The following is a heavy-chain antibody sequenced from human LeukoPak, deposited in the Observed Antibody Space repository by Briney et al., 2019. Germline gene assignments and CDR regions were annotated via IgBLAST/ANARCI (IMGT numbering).Heavy chain of an antibody. CDR2: INADDGNT. V-gene: IGHV1-3*01. D-gene: IGHD4-17*01. Sequence: ASVKVSCKTSGYIFTTYAIHWVRQAPGRGLEWMGLINADDGNTRYSQRFQGRVTITRDTSANTAYMELSSLRFEDTAVYYCARKTTVNTNYFDYWGQGTLVTVSS. J-gene: IGHJ4*02. CDR3: ARKTTVNTNYFDY. CDR1: GYIFTTYA.